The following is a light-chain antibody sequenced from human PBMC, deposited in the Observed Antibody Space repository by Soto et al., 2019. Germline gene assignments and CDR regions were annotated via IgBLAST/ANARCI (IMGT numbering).Light chain of an antibody. CDR2: GNN. CDR1: SSNIGAGYD. J-gene: IGLJ3*02. CDR3: QSYDNSLSGWV. V-gene: IGLV1-40*01. Sequence: QSVLTQPLSVSGAPGQRVTISCTGSSSNIGAGYDVHWYQQLPGTAPKLLIYGNNNRPSGVPDRFSGSKSGTSASLAITGLQAEDEADYYCQSYDNSLSGWVFGGGTKVTVL.